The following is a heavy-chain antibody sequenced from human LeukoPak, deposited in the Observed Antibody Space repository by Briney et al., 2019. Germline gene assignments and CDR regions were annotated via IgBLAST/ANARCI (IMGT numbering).Heavy chain of an antibody. V-gene: IGHV3-23*01. Sequence: PGGSLRLSCAASGFTFSSDAMTWVRQAPGEGLECVSTITGSDDTTYYADSVKGRFTISRDYSKNTVHLQLNNPRAEDTAMYYCAKGPQLYSGYHPDYWGQGTLVTVSS. J-gene: IGHJ4*02. CDR2: ITGSDDTT. CDR1: GFTFSSDA. CDR3: AKGPQLYSGYHPDY. D-gene: IGHD5-12*01.